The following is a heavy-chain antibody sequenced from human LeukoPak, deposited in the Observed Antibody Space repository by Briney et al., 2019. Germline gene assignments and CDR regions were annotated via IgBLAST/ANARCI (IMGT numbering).Heavy chain of an antibody. Sequence: ASVKISCKASGYTFTGYYMHWVRQAPGQGLEWMGWINPNSGDTNYAQKFQGRVTMTRDTSISTAYMELSRLRSDDTVVYYCASDLYYDILTGYYTDYWGQGTLVTVSS. CDR2: INPNSGDT. CDR3: ASDLYYDILTGYYTDY. CDR1: GYTFTGYY. J-gene: IGHJ4*02. V-gene: IGHV1-2*02. D-gene: IGHD3-9*01.